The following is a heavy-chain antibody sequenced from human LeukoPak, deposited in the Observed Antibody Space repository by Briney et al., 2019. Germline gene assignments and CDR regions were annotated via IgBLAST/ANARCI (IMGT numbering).Heavy chain of an antibody. CDR1: GGSISSYY. D-gene: IGHD2-2*01. CDR2: IYYSGST. Sequence: SETLSLTCTVSGGSISSYYWSWIRQPPGKGLEWIGYIYYSGSTNYNPSLKSRVTISVDTSKNQFPLKLSSVTAADTAVYYCALLGYCSSTSCPWGMDVWGQGTTVTVSS. J-gene: IGHJ6*02. V-gene: IGHV4-59*08. CDR3: ALLGYCSSTSCPWGMDV.